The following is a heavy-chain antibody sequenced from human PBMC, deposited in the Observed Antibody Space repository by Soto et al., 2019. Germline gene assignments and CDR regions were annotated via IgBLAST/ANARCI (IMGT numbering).Heavy chain of an antibody. D-gene: IGHD6-19*01. Sequence: GVSMKNSWKISEYTFVNFCVGWVRKMPGKGLEWMGTIFPGDSDTRYSPSFEGHVTISADKSIGTAYLQWSSLRAEDTAVYYCASHKQWLAVFDNWGQGTPVTGSS. V-gene: IGHV5-51*01. CDR1: EYTFVNFC. CDR3: ASHKQWLAVFDN. CDR2: IFPGDSDT. J-gene: IGHJ4*02.